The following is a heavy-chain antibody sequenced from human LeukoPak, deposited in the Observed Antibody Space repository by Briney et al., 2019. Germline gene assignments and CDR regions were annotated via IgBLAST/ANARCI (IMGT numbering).Heavy chain of an antibody. V-gene: IGHV1-69*01. D-gene: IGHD6-6*01. CDR1: GGTFSSYA. J-gene: IGHJ3*02. CDR3: ARERTLGAARPAYAFDI. CDR2: IIPIFGTA. Sequence: ASVKISCKASGGTFSSYAISWVRQAPGQGLEWMGGIIPIFGTANYAQKFQGRVTITADESTSTAYMELSSLRSEDTAVYYCARERTLGAARPAYAFDIWGQGTMVTVSS.